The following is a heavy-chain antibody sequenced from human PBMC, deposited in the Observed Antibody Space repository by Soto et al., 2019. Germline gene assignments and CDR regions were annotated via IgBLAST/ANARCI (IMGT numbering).Heavy chain of an antibody. CDR1: GGTFSSYA. CDR3: ARGHAGIAVAEPFDY. J-gene: IGHJ4*02. Sequence: QVQLVQSGAAVKKPGSSVKVSCKASGGTFSSYAIRWVRQAPGQGLEWMGGIIPIFGTANYAQKFQGRVAITADESTSTAYMELSSLRSEDTAVYYCARGHAGIAVAEPFDYWGQGTLVTVSS. V-gene: IGHV1-69*12. CDR2: IIPIFGTA. D-gene: IGHD6-19*01.